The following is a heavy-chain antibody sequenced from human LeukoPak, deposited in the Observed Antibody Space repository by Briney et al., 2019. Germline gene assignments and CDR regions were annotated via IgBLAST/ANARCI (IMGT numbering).Heavy chain of an antibody. CDR1: GDTFSNYA. CDR3: ARLGYDSSELDYDYYYIDV. CDR2: IIPVFAIA. D-gene: IGHD3-22*01. J-gene: IGHJ6*03. V-gene: IGHV1-69*01. Sequence: SVKVSCKASGDTFSNYAISWVRQAPGQGLEWMAVIIPVFAIADSAQKFQGRVTITSDESTSTVYMEMSSLTSEDTAVYYCARLGYDSSELDYDYYYIDVWGKGTTVTVSS.